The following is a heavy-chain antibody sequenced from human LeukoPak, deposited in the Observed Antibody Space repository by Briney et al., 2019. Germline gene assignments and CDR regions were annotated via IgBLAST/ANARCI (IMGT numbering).Heavy chain of an antibody. D-gene: IGHD3-22*01. CDR1: GYAFTSYD. CDR3: ARGYYDSSGYYYDYYYYMDV. Sequence: VASVKVSCKASGYAFTSYDINWVRQATGQGLEWMGWMNPNSGNTGYAQKFQGRVTMTRNTSISTAYMELSSLRSEDTAVYYCARGYYDSSGYYYDYYYYMDVWGKGTTVTISS. V-gene: IGHV1-8*01. CDR2: MNPNSGNT. J-gene: IGHJ6*03.